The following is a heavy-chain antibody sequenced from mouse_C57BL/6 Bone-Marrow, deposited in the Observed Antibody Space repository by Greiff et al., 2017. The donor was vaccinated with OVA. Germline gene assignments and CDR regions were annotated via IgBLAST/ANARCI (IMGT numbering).Heavy chain of an antibody. V-gene: IGHV14-2*01. J-gene: IGHJ2*01. Sequence: VQLQQSGAELVKPGASVKLSCTASGFNITDYYMHWVKQRTEQGLEWIGRIDPEGGETKYAPKFQGKATLTADTSSNTAYLQLSSLTSEDTAVYYCARPYGSLYYFDYWGQGTTLTVSS. D-gene: IGHD1-1*01. CDR1: GFNITDYY. CDR2: IDPEGGET. CDR3: ARPYGSLYYFDY.